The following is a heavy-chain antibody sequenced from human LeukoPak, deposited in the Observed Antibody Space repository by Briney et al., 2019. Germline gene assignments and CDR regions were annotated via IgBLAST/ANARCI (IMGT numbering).Heavy chain of an antibody. J-gene: IGHJ6*02. CDR1: GYTFTSYD. CDR2: MNPNSGNT. CDR3: ARLNPASYYYYYYGMDV. Sequence: GASVKVSCKASGYTFTSYDINWVRQATGQGLEWMGWMNPNSGNTGYAQKFQGRVTMTRNTSISTAYMELSSLRSEDTAAHYCARLNPASYYYYYYGMDVWGQGTTVTVSS. V-gene: IGHV1-8*01. D-gene: IGHD6-6*01.